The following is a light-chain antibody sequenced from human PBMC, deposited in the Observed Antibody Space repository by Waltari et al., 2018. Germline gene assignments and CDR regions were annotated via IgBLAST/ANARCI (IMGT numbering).Light chain of an antibody. J-gene: IGLJ2*01. Sequence: QSALTQPRSVSGSPGQSVTLSCTGTSSDVGDYNYVPWYQQHPDKAPKLMIYDVTKRPSGVTDRFSGFKSGNTAALTISGLQAEDEADYYCCSYAGSYSFVFGGGTKLTVL. CDR2: DVT. CDR3: CSYAGSYSFV. V-gene: IGLV2-11*01. CDR1: SSDVGDYNY.